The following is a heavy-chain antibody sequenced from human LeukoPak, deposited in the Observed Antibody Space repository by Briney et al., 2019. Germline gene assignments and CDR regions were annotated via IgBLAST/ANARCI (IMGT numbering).Heavy chain of an antibody. V-gene: IGHV3-7*01. CDR2: IKQDGSEK. CDR3: ARDRAHVLLWFGELADDSPRFDY. D-gene: IGHD3-10*01. CDR1: GFTFSSYW. J-gene: IGHJ4*02. Sequence: GGSLRLSCAASGFTFSSYWMSWVRQAPGKGLEWVANIKQDGSEKYYVDSVKGRFTISRDNAKNSLYLQMNSLRAEDTAVYYCARDRAHVLLWFGELADDSPRFDYWGQGTLVTVSS.